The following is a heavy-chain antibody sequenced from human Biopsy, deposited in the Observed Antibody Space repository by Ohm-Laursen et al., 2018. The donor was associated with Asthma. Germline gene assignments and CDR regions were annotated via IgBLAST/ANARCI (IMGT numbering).Heavy chain of an antibody. D-gene: IGHD3-3*01. CDR2: VSYDGGVV. V-gene: IGHV3-30*18. Sequence: SLRLSCSATGFVFRSHDMHWVRQAPGKGLEWVAVVSYDGGVVHYADSMKGRFTISRDNAKSTLYLQMNRLRTDDTAVYFCAKRRGYSDLTDLDHWGQGTRVTVSS. CDR3: AKRRGYSDLTDLDH. CDR1: GFVFRSHD. J-gene: IGHJ4*02.